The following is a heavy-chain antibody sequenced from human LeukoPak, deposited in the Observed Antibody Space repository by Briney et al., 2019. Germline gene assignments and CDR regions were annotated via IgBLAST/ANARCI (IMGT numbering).Heavy chain of an antibody. D-gene: IGHD3-10*01. CDR1: GFTFSSYA. CDR2: ISYEGSNK. Sequence: QPGRSLRLSCAASGFTFSSYAMHWVRQAPGKGLEWVAFISYEGSNKYYADSVKGRFTISRDNSKNTLYLQVNSLRAEDTAVYYCARDVYYDSGSRIENWLDPWGQGTLVTVSS. V-gene: IGHV3-30-3*01. J-gene: IGHJ5*02. CDR3: ARDVYYDSGSRIENWLDP.